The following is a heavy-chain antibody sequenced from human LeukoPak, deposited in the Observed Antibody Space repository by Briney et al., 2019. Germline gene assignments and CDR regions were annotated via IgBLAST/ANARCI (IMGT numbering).Heavy chain of an antibody. V-gene: IGHV4-34*01. CDR1: GGSFSGYY. CDR3: ARGLEYSSSSPFDY. Sequence: PSETLSLTCAVYGGSFSGYYWSWIRQPPGKGLEWIGEINHSGSTNYNPSLKSRFTISVDTSKNQFSLKLSSVTAADTAVYYCARGLEYSSSSPFDYWGQGTLVTVSS. J-gene: IGHJ4*02. CDR2: INHSGST. D-gene: IGHD6-6*01.